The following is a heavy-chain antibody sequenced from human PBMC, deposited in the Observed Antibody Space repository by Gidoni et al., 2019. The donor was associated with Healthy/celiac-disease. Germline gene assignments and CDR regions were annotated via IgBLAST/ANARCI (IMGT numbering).Heavy chain of an antibody. CDR2: IWYDGSNK. CDR1: GFTFSSYG. Sequence: VQLVESGGGVVQPGRSLRLSCAASGFTFSSYGMHWVRQAPGKGLEWVAVIWYDGSNKYYADSVKGRFTISRDNSKNTLYLQMNSLRAEDTAVYYCARTPGSSSAFVIWGQGTMVTVSS. J-gene: IGHJ3*02. CDR3: ARTPGSSSAFVI. V-gene: IGHV3-33*01.